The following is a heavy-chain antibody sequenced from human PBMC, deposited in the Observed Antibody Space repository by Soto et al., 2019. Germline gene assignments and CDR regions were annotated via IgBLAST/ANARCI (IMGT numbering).Heavy chain of an antibody. CDR2: IIPIFGTA. V-gene: IGHV1-69*13. J-gene: IGHJ4*02. Sequence: ASVKVSCKASGGTFSSYAISWVRQAPGQGLEWMGGIIPIFGTANYAQKFQGRVTITADESTSTAYMELSSLRSEDTAVYYCAREEAAAGARWGQGTLVTVSS. CDR3: AREEAAAGAR. D-gene: IGHD6-13*01. CDR1: GGTFSSYA.